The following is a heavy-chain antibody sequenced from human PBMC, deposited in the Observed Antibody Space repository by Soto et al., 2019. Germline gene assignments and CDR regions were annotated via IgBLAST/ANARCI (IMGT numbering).Heavy chain of an antibody. CDR3: ARRKGRIGPHYFDS. V-gene: IGHV1-8*01. J-gene: IGHJ4*02. CDR1: GYTFIRYD. Sequence: GASVKVGCTACGYTFIRYDIHWVCQATGQGLEWMGWMNPSNGNAGYAQKFQCRVTMTRNTSISTAYMDLSSLRSEDTAVYFCARRKGRIGPHYFDSWGQGTLVTVSS. CDR2: MNPSNGNA.